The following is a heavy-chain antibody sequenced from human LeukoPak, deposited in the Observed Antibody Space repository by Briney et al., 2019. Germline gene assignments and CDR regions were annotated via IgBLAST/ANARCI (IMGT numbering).Heavy chain of an antibody. J-gene: IGHJ4*02. CDR1: GFTFSSYG. V-gene: IGHV3-30*18. Sequence: PGRSLRLSCAASGFTFSSYGLHWVRQAPGKGLEWVAVMSYDGSNKYYADSVKGRFTISRDNSKNTVYLQMNSLRTEDTAVYYCAKDQSSGFDYWGQGTLVTVSS. CDR2: MSYDGSNK. CDR3: AKDQSSGFDY. D-gene: IGHD3-22*01.